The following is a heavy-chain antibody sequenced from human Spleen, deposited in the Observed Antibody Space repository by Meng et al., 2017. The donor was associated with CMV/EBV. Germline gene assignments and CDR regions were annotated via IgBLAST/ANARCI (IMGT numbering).Heavy chain of an antibody. Sequence: GGSLRLSCAVSGFTVRSNFMTWVRQAPGKGLEWVSVIYTSGSIYYADSVKGRFTISRDNSKNTVYLQMNSLRAEDTAVYYCARLMDVWGQGTTVTVSS. J-gene: IGHJ6*02. CDR3: ARLMDV. V-gene: IGHV3-66*02. CDR2: IYTSGSI. CDR1: GFTVRSNF.